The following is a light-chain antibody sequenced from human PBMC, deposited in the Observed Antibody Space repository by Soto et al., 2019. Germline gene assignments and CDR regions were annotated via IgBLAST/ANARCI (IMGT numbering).Light chain of an antibody. CDR1: QCVLSSYNNRNY. CDR3: QQSYSIPRT. V-gene: IGKV4-1*01. Sequence: SSLAPSLNSLSVTLGPRATINCKSSQCVLSSYNNRNYLDWYQQKPGQAPKLLIYGASTRQTGVPARFIGSGSGTDFTLTISSLQPEDVAAYYCQQSYSIPRTFGQGTKVDIK. J-gene: IGKJ1*01. CDR2: GAS.